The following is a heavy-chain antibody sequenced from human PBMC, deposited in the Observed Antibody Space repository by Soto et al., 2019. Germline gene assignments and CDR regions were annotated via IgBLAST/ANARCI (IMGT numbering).Heavy chain of an antibody. V-gene: IGHV3-74*03. D-gene: IGHD2-2*01. CDR2: INSDGSST. J-gene: IGHJ4*02. Sequence: EVQLVESGGGLVQPGGSLRLSCAACGFTFSSYWMHLVRQAPGKGLVWVSRINSDGSSTTYADSVKGRFTISRDNAKNTLYLQMNSLRAEDTAVYYCARVETCSSTSCYSVFDYWGQGTLVTVSS. CDR1: GFTFSSYW. CDR3: ARVETCSSTSCYSVFDY.